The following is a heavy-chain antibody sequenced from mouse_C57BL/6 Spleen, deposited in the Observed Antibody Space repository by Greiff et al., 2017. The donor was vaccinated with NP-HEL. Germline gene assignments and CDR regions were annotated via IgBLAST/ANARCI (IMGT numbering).Heavy chain of an antibody. CDR3: ARHESPLYYGSSYYAMDY. CDR2: FYPGSGSI. V-gene: IGHV1-62-2*01. CDR1: GYTFTEYT. J-gene: IGHJ4*01. Sequence: VQLQQSGAELVKPGASVKLSCKASGYTFTEYTIHWVKQRSGQGLEWIGWFYPGSGSIKYNEKFKDKATLTADKSSSTVYMELSRVTSEDSAVYFCARHESPLYYGSSYYAMDYWGQGTSVTVSS. D-gene: IGHD1-1*01.